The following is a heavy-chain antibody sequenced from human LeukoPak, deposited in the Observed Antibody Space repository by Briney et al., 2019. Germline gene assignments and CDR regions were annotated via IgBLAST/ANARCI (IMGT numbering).Heavy chain of an antibody. J-gene: IGHJ6*03. CDR1: GGSFSGYY. CDR3: ARRRGYSYGYDYYYYMDV. CDR2: VNHSGST. Sequence: PSETLSLTCAVYGGSFSGYYWSWIRQPPGKGLEWIGEVNHSGSTNYNPSLKSRVTISVDTSKNQFSLKLSSMTAADTAVYYCARRRGYSYGYDYYYYMDVWGKGTTVTISS. D-gene: IGHD5-18*01. V-gene: IGHV4-34*01.